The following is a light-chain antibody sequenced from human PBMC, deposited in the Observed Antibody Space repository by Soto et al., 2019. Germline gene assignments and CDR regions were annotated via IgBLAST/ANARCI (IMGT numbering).Light chain of an antibody. J-gene: IGKJ1*01. V-gene: IGKV1-5*01. CDR1: QSISSW. Sequence: QMSQSPSTLYKSVGDRVTITCGASQSISSWLAWYQQKPGKAPKLLIYAASTLQSGVPSRFSGSGSGTDFTLTISCLLSVDSATYYCQQYYSYPPCTFGQGTKVDI. CDR2: AAS. CDR3: QQYYSYPPCT.